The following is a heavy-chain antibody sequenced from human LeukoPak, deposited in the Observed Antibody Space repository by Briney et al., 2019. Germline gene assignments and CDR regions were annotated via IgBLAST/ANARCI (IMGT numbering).Heavy chain of an antibody. J-gene: IGHJ5*02. Sequence: ASVKVPCKASGGTFSSYAISWVRQAPGQGLEWMGGIIPIFGTANYAQKFQGRVTITADESTSTAYMELSSLRSEDTAVYYCARDGGGWFDPWGQGTLVTVSS. V-gene: IGHV1-69*13. D-gene: IGHD3-16*01. CDR2: IIPIFGTA. CDR1: GGTFSSYA. CDR3: ARDGGGWFDP.